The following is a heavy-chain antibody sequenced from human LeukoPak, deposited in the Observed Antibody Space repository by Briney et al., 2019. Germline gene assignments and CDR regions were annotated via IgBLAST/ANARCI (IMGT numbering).Heavy chain of an antibody. J-gene: IGHJ3*02. Sequence: SETLSLTCTVSGGSISSYYWSWIRQPPGKRLEWIGYIHYSGSTNYNPSLKSRVTISIDTSKKQFSLKLSSVTAADTAVYYCASGITGTTYAFDIWGQGTMVTVSS. CDR1: GGSISSYY. CDR2: IHYSGST. CDR3: ASGITGTTYAFDI. D-gene: IGHD1-20*01. V-gene: IGHV4-59*01.